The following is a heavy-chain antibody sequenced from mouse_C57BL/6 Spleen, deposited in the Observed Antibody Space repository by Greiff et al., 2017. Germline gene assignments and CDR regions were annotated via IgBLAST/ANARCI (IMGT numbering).Heavy chain of an antibody. CDR2: IYPGDGDT. Sequence: QVQLQQSGPELVKPGASVKISCKASGYAFSSSWMNWVKQRPGKGLEWIGRIYPGDGDTNYNGKFKGKATLTADKSSSTAYMQLSSLTSEDSAVXFCASGITTVVAPIMDYWGQGTSVTVSS. V-gene: IGHV1-82*01. J-gene: IGHJ4*01. CDR1: GYAFSSSW. D-gene: IGHD1-1*01. CDR3: ASGITTVVAPIMDY.